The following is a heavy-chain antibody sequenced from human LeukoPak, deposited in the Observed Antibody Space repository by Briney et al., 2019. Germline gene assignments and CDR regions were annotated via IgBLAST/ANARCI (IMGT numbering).Heavy chain of an antibody. CDR3: ARETTVTCLDY. J-gene: IGHJ4*02. Sequence: ASVKVSCKASSYTFTSYDISWVRQAPGQGLEWMGWISVYSGNTNYAQKVQGRVTMTTDTSTSTAYMELRSLRSDDTAVYYCARETTVTCLDYWGQGTLVTVSS. V-gene: IGHV1-18*01. D-gene: IGHD4-17*01. CDR1: SYTFTSYD. CDR2: ISVYSGNT.